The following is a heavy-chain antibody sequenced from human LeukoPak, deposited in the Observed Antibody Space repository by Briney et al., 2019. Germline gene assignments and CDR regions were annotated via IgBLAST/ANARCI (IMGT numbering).Heavy chain of an antibody. CDR1: GGSFSGYY. V-gene: IGHV4-34*01. CDR2: INHSGST. D-gene: IGHD1-26*01. Sequence: SETLSLTCAVYGGSFSGYYWSWIRQPPGKGLEWIGEINHSGSTNYNPSLKSRVTISVDTSKNQLSLKLSSVTAADTAVYYCAHGVGATSGDYWGQGTLVTVSS. J-gene: IGHJ4*02. CDR3: AHGVGATSGDY.